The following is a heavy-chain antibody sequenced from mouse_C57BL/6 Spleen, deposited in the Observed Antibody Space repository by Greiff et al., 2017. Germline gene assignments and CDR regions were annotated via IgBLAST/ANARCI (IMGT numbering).Heavy chain of an antibody. CDR1: GFSLTSYG. J-gene: IGHJ2*01. CDR2: IWSGGST. Sequence: VKLVESGPGLVQPSQSLSITCTVSGFSLTSYGVHWVRQSPGKGLEWLGVIWSGGSTDYNAAFISRLSLSKDNSKCQVFFKMNSLQADDTAIDYCARFRDYFDYWGQGTTLTVSS. CDR3: ARFRDYFDY. D-gene: IGHD3-3*01. V-gene: IGHV2-2*01.